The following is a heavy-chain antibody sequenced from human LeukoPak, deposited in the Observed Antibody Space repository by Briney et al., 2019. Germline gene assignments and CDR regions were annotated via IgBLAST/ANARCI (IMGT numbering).Heavy chain of an antibody. CDR2: IYYTGT. D-gene: IGHD7-27*01. Sequence: SETLSLTCTVSGGSVSDYYWSWIRQSPWKGLEWIGYIYYTGTSYNPPLKSRFTISADTSKNQFSLNLSSVTAADTAVYYCASRKLGNDYWGQGTLVTVSS. CDR1: GGSVSDYY. J-gene: IGHJ4*02. V-gene: IGHV4-59*02. CDR3: ASRKLGNDY.